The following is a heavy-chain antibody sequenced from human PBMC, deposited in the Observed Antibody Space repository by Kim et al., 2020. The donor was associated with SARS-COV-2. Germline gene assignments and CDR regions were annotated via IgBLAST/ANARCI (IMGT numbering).Heavy chain of an antibody. J-gene: IGHJ4*02. CDR2: ISYDGSNK. Sequence: GGSLRLSCAASGFTFSSYGMHWVRQAPGKGLEWVAVISYDGSNKYYADSVKGRFTISRDNSKNTLYLQMNSLRAEDTAMYSCARDLGNYSYFDYWGQGTLFPVSS. V-gene: IGHV3-30*03. CDR1: GFTFSSYG. CDR3: ARDLGNYSYFDY. D-gene: IGHD1-7*01.